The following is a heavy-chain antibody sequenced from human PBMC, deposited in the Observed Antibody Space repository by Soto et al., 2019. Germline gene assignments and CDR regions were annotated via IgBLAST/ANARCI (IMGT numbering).Heavy chain of an antibody. D-gene: IGHD3-10*01. V-gene: IGHV1-24*01. CDR2: FDPEGGEA. CDR3: ARVAKRFGEFDY. J-gene: IGHJ4*02. Sequence: ASVKVSCKISGHTLTEFSIHWVRQAPGKGLEWMGGFDPEGGEAIYAQKWHGRVTVTEDTVTDTAYTELSGLKSDDTAVYYCARVAKRFGEFDYWGQGTLVTVSS. CDR1: GHTLTEFS.